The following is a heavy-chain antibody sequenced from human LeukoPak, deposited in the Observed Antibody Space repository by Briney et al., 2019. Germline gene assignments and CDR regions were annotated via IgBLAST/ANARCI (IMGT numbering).Heavy chain of an antibody. CDR1: GFTFSSYS. V-gene: IGHV3-21*01. D-gene: IGHD6-13*01. CDR2: ISSSSSYI. J-gene: IGHJ4*02. CDR3: ASLVPYSSSWGYFDY. Sequence: KAGGSLRLSCAASGFTFSSYSMNWVRQAPGKGLEWVSSISSSSSYIYYADSVKGRFTISRDNAKNSLYLQMNSLRAEDTAVYYCASLVPYSSSWGYFDYWGQGTLVTVSS.